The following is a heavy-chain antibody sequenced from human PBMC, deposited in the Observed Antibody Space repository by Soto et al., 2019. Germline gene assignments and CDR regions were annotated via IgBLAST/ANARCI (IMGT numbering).Heavy chain of an antibody. D-gene: IGHD3-22*01. CDR3: ARSSGYYYLEY. CDR2: INAGNGNT. J-gene: IGHJ4*03. V-gene: IGHV1-3*01. Sequence: GASVKVSCKASGYTFTNYAMQWVRQAPGQRLEWMGWINAGNGNTKYSQQFQGRVTITRDTSASTAYMELSSLRSEDTAVYYCARSSGYYYLEYWGQGTTVTVSS. CDR1: GYTFTNYA.